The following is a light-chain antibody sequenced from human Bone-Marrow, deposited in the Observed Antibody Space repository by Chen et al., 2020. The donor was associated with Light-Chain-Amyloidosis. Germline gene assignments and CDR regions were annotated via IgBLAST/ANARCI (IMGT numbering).Light chain of an antibody. CDR1: QSISSY. Sequence: DIQMTQSPSSLSASVGDRVTITCRASQSISSYLNWYQQKPGKAPKLLIYAASSLQSGVPSRFSGSGSRTDFTLTISSLQPEDFATDYCQQSYSTPLLTFGGGTKVEIK. CDR2: AAS. CDR3: QQSYSTPLLT. V-gene: IGKV1-39*01. J-gene: IGKJ4*01.